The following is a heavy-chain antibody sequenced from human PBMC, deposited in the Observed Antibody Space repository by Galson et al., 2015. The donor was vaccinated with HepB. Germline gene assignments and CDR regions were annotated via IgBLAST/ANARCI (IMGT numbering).Heavy chain of an antibody. D-gene: IGHD3-10*01. CDR1: GFTFDDYA. CDR3: AKSYGSGSYDY. J-gene: IGHJ4*02. CDR2: ISWNSGSI. V-gene: IGHV3-9*01. Sequence: SLRLSCAASGFTFDDYAMHWVRQAPGKGLEWVSGISWNSGSIGYADSVKGRFTISRDNAKDSLYLQMNSLRAEDTALYYCAKSYGSGSYDYWGQGTLVTVSS.